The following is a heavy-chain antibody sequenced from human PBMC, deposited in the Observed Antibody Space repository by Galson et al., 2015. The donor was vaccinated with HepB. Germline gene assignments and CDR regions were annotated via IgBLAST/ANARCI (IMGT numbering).Heavy chain of an antibody. CDR3: ARGGGSSARGMDV. D-gene: IGHD1-26*01. V-gene: IGHV1-18*01. Sequence: SCAASGFTFSNYAMHWVCQAPGKGLEWMGWISGNNGDTNYAQKLRGRVTVTTDTSTSTAYMELRSLRSDDTAVYYCARGGGSSARGMDVWGQGTTVTVSS. J-gene: IGHJ6*02. CDR2: ISGNNGDT. CDR1: GFTFSNYA.